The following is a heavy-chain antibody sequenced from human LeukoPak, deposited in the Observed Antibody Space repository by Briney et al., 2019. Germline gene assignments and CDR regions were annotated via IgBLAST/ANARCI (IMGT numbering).Heavy chain of an antibody. CDR3: ASAPYMITFGGVIVRRNGMDV. Sequence: SETLSLTCAVYGGSFSGYYWSWIRQPPGKGLKWIGEINHSGSTNYNPSLKSRVTISVDTPKNQFSLKLSSVTAADTAVYYCASAPYMITFGGVIVRRNGMDVWGQGTTVTVSS. V-gene: IGHV4-34*01. CDR2: INHSGST. CDR1: GGSFSGYY. J-gene: IGHJ6*02. D-gene: IGHD3-16*02.